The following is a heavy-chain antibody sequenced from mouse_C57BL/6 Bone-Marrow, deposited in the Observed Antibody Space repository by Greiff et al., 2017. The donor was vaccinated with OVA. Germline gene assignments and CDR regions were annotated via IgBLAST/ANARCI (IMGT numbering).Heavy chain of an antibody. Sequence: VQLQQSGPELVKPGASVKISCKASGYAFSSSWMNWVKQRPGKGLEWIGRIYPGDGDTNYNGKFKGKATLTADKSSSTAYMQLSSLTSEDSAVYFCARQDYKDYWGQGTTLTVSS. CDR2: IYPGDGDT. V-gene: IGHV1-82*01. CDR3: ARQDYKDY. D-gene: IGHD2-12*01. CDR1: GYAFSSSW. J-gene: IGHJ2*01.